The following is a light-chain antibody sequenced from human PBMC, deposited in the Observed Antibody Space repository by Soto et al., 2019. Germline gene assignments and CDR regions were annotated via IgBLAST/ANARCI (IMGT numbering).Light chain of an antibody. Sequence: EIVLTQSPGTLSLSPGERATLSCRASQSVSNNYLAWYQQKPGQAPRLLIYGASNRATGIPDRFSGSGSGTDFTLTINRLEPEDFAVYFCQQFGTSPYTFGQGTTVEIK. CDR2: GAS. V-gene: IGKV3-20*01. CDR1: QSVSNNY. CDR3: QQFGTSPYT. J-gene: IGKJ2*01.